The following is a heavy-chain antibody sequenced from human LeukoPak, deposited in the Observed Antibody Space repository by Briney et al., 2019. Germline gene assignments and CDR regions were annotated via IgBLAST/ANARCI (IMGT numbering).Heavy chain of an antibody. D-gene: IGHD6-13*01. V-gene: IGHV3-30-3*01. Sequence: PGGSLRLSCAASGFTFSSYAMHWVRQAPGKGLGWVAVISYDGSNKYYADSVKGRFTISRDNSKNTLYLQMNSLRAEDTAVYYCARVRGAAAGNRDIFDYWGQGTLVTVSS. J-gene: IGHJ4*02. CDR3: ARVRGAAAGNRDIFDY. CDR2: ISYDGSNK. CDR1: GFTFSSYA.